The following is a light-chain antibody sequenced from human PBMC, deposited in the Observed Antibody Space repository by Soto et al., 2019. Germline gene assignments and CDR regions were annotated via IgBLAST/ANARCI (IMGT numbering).Light chain of an antibody. CDR1: QSVSTS. CDR3: QVRDVWPS. Sequence: MVSTQSPVTLALSPGESAVLSCRASQSVSTSLAWYQHKPGQAPRLFIYDASKRAPGIPARFTSSGSGTDFTLTISSLEPEDIAVYYCQVRDVWPSFGQGTKV. CDR2: DAS. V-gene: IGKV3-11*01. J-gene: IGKJ1*01.